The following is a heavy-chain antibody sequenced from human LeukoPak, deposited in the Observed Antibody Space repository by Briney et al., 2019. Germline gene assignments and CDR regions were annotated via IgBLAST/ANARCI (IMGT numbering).Heavy chain of an antibody. CDR2: IIPIFGTT. CDR3: ARAPREMATISHYYYYYMDV. D-gene: IGHD5-24*01. Sequence: SVKVSCKASGGTFSRYAISWVRQAPGQGLEWMGGIIPIFGTTNYAQKFQGRVTITADKSTSTVYMELSSLRSEDTAVYYCARAPREMATISHYYYYYMDVWGKGTTVTVSS. J-gene: IGHJ6*03. V-gene: IGHV1-69*06. CDR1: GGTFSRYA.